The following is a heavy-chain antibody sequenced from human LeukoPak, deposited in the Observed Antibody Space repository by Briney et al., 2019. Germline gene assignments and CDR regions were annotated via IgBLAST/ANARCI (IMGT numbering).Heavy chain of an antibody. Sequence: GASVKVSCKASGYTFTNYGISWVRQAPGHGLEWMGWTSAYNGNTKYAQNVQGRVMMTTDTSTSTAYMELRSLRPDDTAVYFCARDRSFRSDFWSVTDASDMWGPGTMVIVSS. CDR3: ARDRSFRSDFWSVTDASDM. D-gene: IGHD3-3*01. V-gene: IGHV1-18*01. CDR2: TSAYNGNT. CDR1: GYTFTNYG. J-gene: IGHJ3*02.